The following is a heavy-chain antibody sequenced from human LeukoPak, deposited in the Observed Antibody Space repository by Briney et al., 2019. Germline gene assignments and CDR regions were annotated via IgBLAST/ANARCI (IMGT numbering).Heavy chain of an antibody. CDR2: IYTSGST. CDR1: GGSISSYY. Sequence: SETLSLTCTVSGGSISSYYWSWIRQPPGKGLEWIGYIYTSGSTNYNPSLKSRVSLSVDTSKGQFSLRLSSVTDEDTAVYYCARISQSSGGFYYWGQGTLVTVSS. D-gene: IGHD2-15*01. V-gene: IGHV4-4*09. J-gene: IGHJ4*02. CDR3: ARISQSSGGFYY.